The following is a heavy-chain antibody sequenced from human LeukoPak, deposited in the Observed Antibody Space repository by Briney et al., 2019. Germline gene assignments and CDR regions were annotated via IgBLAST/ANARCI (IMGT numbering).Heavy chain of an antibody. CDR1: GFTFSSYA. J-gene: IGHJ4*02. CDR2: ISGSGGST. Sequence: GGSLRLSCAASGFTFSSYAMSWVRQAPGKGLEWVSAISGSGGSTYYADFVKGRFTISRDNSKNTLYLQMSSLRAEDTAVYYCAKVIGGDNETYWGQGTLVTVSS. V-gene: IGHV3-23*01. CDR3: AKVIGGDNETY. D-gene: IGHD3-16*01.